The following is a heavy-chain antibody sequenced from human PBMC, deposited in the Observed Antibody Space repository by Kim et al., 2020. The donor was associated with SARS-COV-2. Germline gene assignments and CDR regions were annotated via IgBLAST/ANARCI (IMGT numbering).Heavy chain of an antibody. D-gene: IGHD2-2*02. V-gene: IGHV3-23*01. J-gene: IGHJ4*02. CDR3: AKGRGSSTTSCYNY. CDR1: RFAFSNYA. CDR2: ISGSGDNT. Sequence: GGSLRLSCAASRFAFSNYAMTWVRQAPGRGLEWVSSISGSGDNTLYADSVKGRFTISRDNSNNTLYLQTNSLRADDTAVYYCAKGRGSSTTSCYNYWGPGILVTVSS.